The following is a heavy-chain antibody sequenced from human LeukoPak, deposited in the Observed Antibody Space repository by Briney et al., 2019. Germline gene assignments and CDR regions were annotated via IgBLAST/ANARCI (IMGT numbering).Heavy chain of an antibody. CDR3: ARDKSCSSTSCFSNWFDP. V-gene: IGHV3-30-3*01. D-gene: IGHD2-2*01. CDR2: ISYDVSNK. Sequence: PGGSLRLSCAASGFTFSDYAMHWVRQAPGKGLEWVALISYDVSNKYFADSVKGRFTISRDNSKNTLYLQMNSLRAEDTSVYYCARDKSCSSTSCFSNWFDPWGQGTLVTVSS. J-gene: IGHJ5*02. CDR1: GFTFSDYA.